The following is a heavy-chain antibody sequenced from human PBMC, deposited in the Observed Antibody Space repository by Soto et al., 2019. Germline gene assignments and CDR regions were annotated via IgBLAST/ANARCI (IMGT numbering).Heavy chain of an antibody. CDR1: GVSISTFY. D-gene: IGHD3-10*01. J-gene: IGHJ4*02. CDR3: ARQRGNYFDY. CDR2: IYYTGST. V-gene: IGHV4-59*01. Sequence: QVQLQESRPGLVKPSETLSLTSTVSGVSISTFYWSWIRQPPGKGLEWIGYIYYTGSTNYNPSLKSRVTMSVDTSKKQFSLKLTSVTAADTAVYYCARQRGNYFDYWGQGSLVTVSS.